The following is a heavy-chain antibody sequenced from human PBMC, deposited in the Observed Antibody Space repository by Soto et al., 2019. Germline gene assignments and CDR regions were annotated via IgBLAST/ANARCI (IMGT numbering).Heavy chain of an antibody. D-gene: IGHD1-1*01. Sequence: SETLSLTYTVSGGSISSYYGSWIRQPPGKGLEWIGYIYYSGSTNYNPSLKSRVTISVDTSKNQFSLKLSSVTAADTAVYYCARRYGYSFDYWGQGTLVTVS. CDR2: IYYSGST. CDR3: ARRYGYSFDY. CDR1: GGSISSYY. J-gene: IGHJ4*02. V-gene: IGHV4-59*08.